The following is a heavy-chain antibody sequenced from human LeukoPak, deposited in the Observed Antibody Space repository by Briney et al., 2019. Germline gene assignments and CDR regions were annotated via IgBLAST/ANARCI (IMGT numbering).Heavy chain of an antibody. D-gene: IGHD2-15*01. CDR3: ARAKGYCSGGSCYGWFDP. CDR1: GGTFSNYA. Sequence: GASVKVSCKASGGTFSNYAISWVRQAPGQGLEWMGGSIPIFGATKYAQKFQGRVTIATDESTSTAYMELSSLRSEDTAVYYCARAKGYCSGGSCYGWFDPWGQGTLVTVSS. V-gene: IGHV1-69*05. CDR2: SIPIFGAT. J-gene: IGHJ5*02.